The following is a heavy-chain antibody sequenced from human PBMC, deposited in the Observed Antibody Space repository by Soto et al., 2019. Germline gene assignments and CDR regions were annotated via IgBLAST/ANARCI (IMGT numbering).Heavy chain of an antibody. D-gene: IGHD2-2*01. Sequence: LRLSCAASGFTFSSYAMHWVRQAPGKGLEWVAVMSYDGSNKYYADSVKGRFTISRDNSKNTLYLQMNSLRAEDTAVYYCARGPSSLTRFDYWGQGTLVTVSS. CDR1: GFTFSSYA. CDR3: ARGPSSLTRFDY. V-gene: IGHV3-30-3*01. J-gene: IGHJ4*02. CDR2: MSYDGSNK.